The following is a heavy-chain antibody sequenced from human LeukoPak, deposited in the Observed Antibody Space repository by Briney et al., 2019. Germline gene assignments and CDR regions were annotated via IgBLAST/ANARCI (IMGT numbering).Heavy chain of an antibody. V-gene: IGHV3-30*04. J-gene: IGHJ4*02. Sequence: TGGSLRLSCAASGFTFSTYAMHWVRQAPGKGLEWLALISYDGINKYYLDSVKGRFTISRDNSKNTLYLQMNSLRAEDTAVYYCARGPPMYSYGSTDYHYDYFNYWGQGTLVTVSS. CDR3: ARGPPMYSYGSTDYHYDYFNY. CDR1: GFTFSTYA. D-gene: IGHD3-22*01. CDR2: ISYDGINK.